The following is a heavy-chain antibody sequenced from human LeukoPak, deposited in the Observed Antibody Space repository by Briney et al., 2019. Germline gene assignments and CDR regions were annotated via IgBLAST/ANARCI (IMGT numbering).Heavy chain of an antibody. J-gene: IGHJ5*02. D-gene: IGHD6-13*01. Sequence: PGGSLRLSCAASGFTFINYAMTWVRQAPGKGLEWVSIIYSGGSTYYADSVKGRFTISRDNSKNTLYLQMDSLRAEDTAVYYCAITAYSSSWYGGHWFDPWGQGTLVTVSS. CDR2: IYSGGST. CDR1: GFTFINYA. V-gene: IGHV3-53*01. CDR3: AITAYSSSWYGGHWFDP.